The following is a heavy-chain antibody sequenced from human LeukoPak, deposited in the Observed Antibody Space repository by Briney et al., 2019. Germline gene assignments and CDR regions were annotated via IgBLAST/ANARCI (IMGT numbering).Heavy chain of an antibody. CDR2: IDWDDDK. Sequence: SGPTLVNPTQTLTLTCTFSGFSLTTSGTCVIWIRQPPGKALEWLARIDWDDDKYYSTSLKTRLTISKDTAKNQVFLRMTNMGPVDTCTYYCARAFSNGNWIDCWGQGTLVTASS. D-gene: IGHD4-4*01. CDR3: ARAFSNGNWIDC. V-gene: IGHV2-70*11. J-gene: IGHJ5*01. CDR1: GFSLTTSGTC.